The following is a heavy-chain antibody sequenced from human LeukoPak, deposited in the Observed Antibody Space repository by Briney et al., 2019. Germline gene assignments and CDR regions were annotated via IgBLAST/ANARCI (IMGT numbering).Heavy chain of an antibody. V-gene: IGHV4-34*01. D-gene: IGHD5-24*01. Sequence: SSETLSLTCAVYGGSFSGYYWSWIRQPPGKGLEWIGEINHSGSTNYNPSLKSRVTISVDTSKNQFSLKLSSVTAADTAVYYCARRDGYKRLGSYYYYMDVWGKGTTVTISS. J-gene: IGHJ6*03. CDR1: GGSFSGYY. CDR3: ARRDGYKRLGSYYYYMDV. CDR2: INHSGST.